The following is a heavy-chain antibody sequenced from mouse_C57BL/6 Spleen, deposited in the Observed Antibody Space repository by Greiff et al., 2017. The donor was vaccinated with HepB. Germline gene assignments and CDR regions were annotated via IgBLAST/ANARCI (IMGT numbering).Heavy chain of an antibody. Sequence: EVKVVESGPELVKPGASVKISCKASGYSFTGYFMNWVKQSHGKSLEWIGRINPYNGDTFYNQKFKGKATLTVDKSSSTAHMELLSLTSEDFAVYYCAREDHYYGSSIFDYWGQGTTLTVSS. D-gene: IGHD1-1*01. CDR2: INPYNGDT. CDR3: AREDHYYGSSIFDY. V-gene: IGHV1-37*01. J-gene: IGHJ2*01. CDR1: GYSFTGYF.